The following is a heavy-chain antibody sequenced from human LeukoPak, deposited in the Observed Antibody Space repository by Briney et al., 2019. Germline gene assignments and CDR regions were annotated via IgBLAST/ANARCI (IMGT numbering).Heavy chain of an antibody. CDR3: ARTGGNSYWYFDL. Sequence: PSETLSLTCTVSGGSVSSYYWSWIRQPPGKGLEWIGYIYYSGSTNYNPSLNSRVTISIDTSKNQFSLKLNSVTAADTAVYYCARTGGNSYWYFDLWGRGTLVTVSS. CDR1: GGSVSSYY. V-gene: IGHV4-59*08. D-gene: IGHD4-23*01. J-gene: IGHJ2*01. CDR2: IYYSGST.